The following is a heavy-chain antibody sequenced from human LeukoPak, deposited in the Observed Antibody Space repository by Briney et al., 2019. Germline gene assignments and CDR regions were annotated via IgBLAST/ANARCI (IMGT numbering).Heavy chain of an antibody. J-gene: IGHJ3*02. V-gene: IGHV4-59*08. Sequence: KTSETLSLTCTVSGGSISSYYWSWIRQPPGKGLEWIGYIYYSGSTNYNPSLKSRVTISVGTSKNQFSLKLSSVTAADTAVYYCASTLDTRGAFDIWGQGTMVTVSS. D-gene: IGHD5-18*01. CDR1: GGSISSYY. CDR3: ASTLDTRGAFDI. CDR2: IYYSGST.